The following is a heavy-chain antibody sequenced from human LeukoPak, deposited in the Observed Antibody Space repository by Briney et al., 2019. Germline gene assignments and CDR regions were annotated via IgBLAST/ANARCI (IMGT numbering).Heavy chain of an antibody. CDR3: ARVKVLRFLEWFLDF. J-gene: IGHJ4*02. Sequence: SQTLSLTCTVSGSSVSSDEYYWSWVRQHPGKGLEWIGYVYYSGSSYYIPSLESRVTMSVEVSKNQFSLELRSVTAADTAVYYCARVKVLRFLEWFLDFWGQGALVTVSS. CDR2: VYYSGSS. CDR1: GSSVSSDEYY. D-gene: IGHD3-3*01. V-gene: IGHV4-31*03.